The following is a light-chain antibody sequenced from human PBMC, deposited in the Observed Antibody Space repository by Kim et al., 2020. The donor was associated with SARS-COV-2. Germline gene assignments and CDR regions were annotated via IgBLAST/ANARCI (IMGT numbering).Light chain of an antibody. CDR1: SGSVSTGYY. Sequence: QTVVTQEPSFSVSPGGTVTLTCGLSSGSVSTGYYPSWYQQTPGQSPRTLIHSTNTRSSGVPDRFSGSILGNKAALTITGAQPDDESDYFCVLYMGSGIWVFGGGTQLTVL. CDR3: VLYMGSGIWV. CDR2: STN. V-gene: IGLV8-61*01. J-gene: IGLJ3*02.